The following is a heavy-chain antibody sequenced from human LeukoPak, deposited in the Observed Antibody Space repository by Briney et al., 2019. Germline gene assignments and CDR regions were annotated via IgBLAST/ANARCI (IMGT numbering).Heavy chain of an antibody. D-gene: IGHD3-3*01. J-gene: IGHJ4*02. V-gene: IGHV4-59*08. CDR2: IDYTGST. CDR3: ARVLRFGTFLDY. Sequence: SETLSLTCSISGGSISSFYWSWIRQPPGKRLEWIGYIDYTGSTKFNPSLKSRLTISVDTSTNQFSLRLRSVTAADTAVYYCARVLRFGTFLDYWGPGTLVTVSP. CDR1: GGSISSFY.